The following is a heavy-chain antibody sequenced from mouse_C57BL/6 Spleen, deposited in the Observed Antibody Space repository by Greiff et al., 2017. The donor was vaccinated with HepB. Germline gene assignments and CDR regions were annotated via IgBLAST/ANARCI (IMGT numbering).Heavy chain of an antibody. V-gene: IGHV1-18*01. J-gene: IGHJ2*01. Sequence: VQLQQSGPELVKPGASVKIPCKASGYTFTDYNMDWVKQSHGKSLEWIGDINPNNGGTIYNQKFKGKATLTVDKSSSTAYMELRSLTSEDTAVYYCARWGTAQAFYFDYWGQGTTLTVSS. CDR3: ARWGTAQAFYFDY. CDR1: GYTFTDYN. CDR2: INPNNGGT. D-gene: IGHD3-2*02.